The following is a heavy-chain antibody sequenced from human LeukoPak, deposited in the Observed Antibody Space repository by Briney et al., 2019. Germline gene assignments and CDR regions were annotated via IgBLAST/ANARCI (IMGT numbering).Heavy chain of an antibody. Sequence: SETLSLTCTVSGGSISSGGYYWSWIRQPPGKGLEWIGYIYHSGSTYYNPSLKSRVTISVDTSKNQFSLKLSSVTAADTAVYYCAREPGSIVVVPAEDAFDIWGQGTMVTVSS. CDR3: AREPGSIVVVPAEDAFDI. CDR1: GGSISSGGYY. J-gene: IGHJ3*02. D-gene: IGHD2-2*01. CDR2: IYHSGST. V-gene: IGHV4-30-2*01.